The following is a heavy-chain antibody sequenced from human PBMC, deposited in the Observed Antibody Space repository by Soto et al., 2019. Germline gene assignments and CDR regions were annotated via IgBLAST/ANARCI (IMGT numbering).Heavy chain of an antibody. CDR1: GYTFTSYG. CDR2: ISAYNGNT. D-gene: IGHD4-4*01. J-gene: IGHJ6*02. CDR3: ARYHSVTPLDYYGMDV. Sequence: QVQLVQSGAEVKKPGASVKVSCKASGYTFTSYGISWVRQAPGQGLEWMGWISAYNGNTNYAQKLQGRVTMTTDTXTXXAYMELRSLRSDDTAVYYCARYHSVTPLDYYGMDVWGQGTTVTVSS. V-gene: IGHV1-18*01.